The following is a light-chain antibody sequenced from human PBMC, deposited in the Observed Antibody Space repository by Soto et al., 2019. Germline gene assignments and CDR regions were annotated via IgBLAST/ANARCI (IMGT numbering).Light chain of an antibody. CDR1: QSVSSN. V-gene: IGKV3-15*01. CDR3: QQYNNLPPST. J-gene: IGKJ1*01. Sequence: EIVMTQSPATLSVSPGERATLSCRASQSVSSNLAWYQQKPGQAPRLLIYGASTRAGGIPARFSGSGSGTEFTLTSSSLQSEHFAVYYCQQYNNLPPSTFGQGTKVEIK. CDR2: GAS.